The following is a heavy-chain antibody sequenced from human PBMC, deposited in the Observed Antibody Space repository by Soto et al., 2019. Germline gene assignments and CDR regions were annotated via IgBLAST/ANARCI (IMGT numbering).Heavy chain of an antibody. CDR3: AKEEYYAAAGSDFDY. Sequence: QVQLVESGGGVVQPGRSLRLSCAASGFTFSSYGMHWVRQAPGKGLEWVAVISYDGSNKYYADSVKGRFTISRDNSKNTLYLQMNSLRAEDTAVYYCAKEEYYAAAGSDFDYWGQGTLVTVSS. J-gene: IGHJ4*02. CDR1: GFTFSSYG. D-gene: IGHD6-13*01. CDR2: ISYDGSNK. V-gene: IGHV3-30*18.